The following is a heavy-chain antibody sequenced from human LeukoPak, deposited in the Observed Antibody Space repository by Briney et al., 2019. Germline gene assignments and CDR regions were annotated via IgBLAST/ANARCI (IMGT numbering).Heavy chain of an antibody. CDR3: ARCPYSSSTLFDY. V-gene: IGHV4-59*01. Sequence: PSETLSLTCTVSGGSISNYYWNWLRQPPGKGLEWIGYIYYSGSTNYNPSLTSRVTISVDTSKNQFSLKLTSVTAADTAVYYCARCPYSSSTLFDYWGQGTLVTVSS. CDR2: IYYSGST. D-gene: IGHD6-6*01. CDR1: GGSISNYY. J-gene: IGHJ4*02.